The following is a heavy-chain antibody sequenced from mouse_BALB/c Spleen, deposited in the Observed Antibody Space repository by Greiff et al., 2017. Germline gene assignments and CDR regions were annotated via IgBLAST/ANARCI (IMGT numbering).Heavy chain of an antibody. Sequence: QVQLQQSGAELVKPGASVKLSCKASGYTFTSYYMYWVKQRPGQGLEWIGEINPSNGGTNFNEKFKSKATLTVDKSSSTAYRQLRSLTSEDSAVYYCTRSDDYDVGAWFAYWGQETLVTVSA. J-gene: IGHJ3*01. CDR2: INPSNGGT. V-gene: IGHV1S81*02. CDR3: TRSDDYDVGAWFAY. CDR1: GYTFTSYY. D-gene: IGHD2-4*01.